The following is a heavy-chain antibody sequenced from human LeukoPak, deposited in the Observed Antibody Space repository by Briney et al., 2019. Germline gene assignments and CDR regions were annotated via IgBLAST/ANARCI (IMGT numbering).Heavy chain of an antibody. CDR2: IWYDGSNK. CDR3: ARDLVIRMVRGGYVMDV. D-gene: IGHD3-10*01. J-gene: IGHJ6*02. Sequence: PGGSLRLSCAASGFSFSSYGMHWVRQAPGKGLEWVAVIWYDGSNKYYADSVKGRLTISRDDSKNTLSLQMSSLRVEDTAVYYCARDLVIRMVRGGYVMDVWGQGTTVTVSS. V-gene: IGHV3-33*01. CDR1: GFSFSSYG.